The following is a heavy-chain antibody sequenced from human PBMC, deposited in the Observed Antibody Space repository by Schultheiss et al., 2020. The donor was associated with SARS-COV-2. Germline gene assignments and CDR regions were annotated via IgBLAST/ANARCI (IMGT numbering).Heavy chain of an antibody. CDR1: GFTFDDYA. V-gene: IGHV3-23*01. CDR2: IGGSGDTT. D-gene: IGHD7-27*01. J-gene: IGHJ4*02. Sequence: GGSLRLSCAASGFTFDDYAMHWVRQAPGKGLEWVSGIGGSGDTTYYADSVKGRFTISRDNSKNTLYLQMNSLRAEDTAVYYCARDQNWGFDYWGQGALVTVSS. CDR3: ARDQNWGFDY.